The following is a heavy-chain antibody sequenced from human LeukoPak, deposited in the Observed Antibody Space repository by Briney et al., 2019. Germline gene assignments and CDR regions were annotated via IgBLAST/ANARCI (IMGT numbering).Heavy chain of an antibody. CDR1: GFTFDDYA. D-gene: IGHD6-13*01. CDR2: ISWNSGSI. V-gene: IGHV3-9*01. CDR3: AKGRSSSWYDGMDV. J-gene: IGHJ6*02. Sequence: GGSLRLSCAASGFTFDDYAMHWGRQAPGKGLEWVSGISWNSGSIGYADSVEGRFTISRDNAKNSLYLQMNSLRAEDTALYYCAKGRSSSWYDGMDVWGQGTTVTVSS.